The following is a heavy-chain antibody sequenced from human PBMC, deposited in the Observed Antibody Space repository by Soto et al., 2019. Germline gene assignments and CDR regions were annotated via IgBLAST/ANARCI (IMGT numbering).Heavy chain of an antibody. CDR2: IYPGDSET. V-gene: IGHV5-51*01. CDR3: ARRVGTWPFHFDY. Sequence: PGESLKISCEGSGYRFTNYWIGWVRQMPGKGLEWMGIIYPGDSETRYSPSFEGRVTISVDTSINTAYAQWSSLQASDTAIYYCARRVGTWPFHFDYWGQGTLVTVSS. J-gene: IGHJ4*02. CDR1: GYRFTNYW.